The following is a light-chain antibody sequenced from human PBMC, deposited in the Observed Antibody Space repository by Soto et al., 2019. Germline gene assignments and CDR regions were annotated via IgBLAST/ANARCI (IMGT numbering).Light chain of an antibody. V-gene: IGLV1-44*01. J-gene: IGLJ1*01. Sequence: QSVLTQSPSASGTPGQRVSISCSGSTSNIGTNTVSWYQHVPGTAPKLLIYSNDQRPSAVPGRFSGSKSGTSASLAISGLLSEDEADYYCGAWDSSLACYVFGGGTKVTVL. CDR1: TSNIGTNT. CDR2: SND. CDR3: GAWDSSLACYV.